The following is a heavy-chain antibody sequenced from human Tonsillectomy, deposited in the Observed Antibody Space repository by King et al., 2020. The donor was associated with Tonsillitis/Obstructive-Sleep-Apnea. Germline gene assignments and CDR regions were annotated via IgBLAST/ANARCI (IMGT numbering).Heavy chain of an antibody. V-gene: IGHV3-74*01. CDR3: ARAGYGYYDFRY. Sequence: VQLVESGGGLVQPGGSLRLSCAASGFTFNTYWMHWVRQAPGKGLVWVSRINGDGSSTSYSDSVKGRFTISRDNAKNTLYLQMNRMRAEDTAVYYCARAGYGYYDFRYWGQGTLVTVSS. D-gene: IGHD3-3*01. CDR2: INGDGSST. CDR1: GFTFNTYW. J-gene: IGHJ4*02.